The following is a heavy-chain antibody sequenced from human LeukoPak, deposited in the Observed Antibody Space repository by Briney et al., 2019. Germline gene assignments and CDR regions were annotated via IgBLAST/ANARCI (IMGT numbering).Heavy chain of an antibody. J-gene: IGHJ6*03. CDR3: ARVRYCSSTSCSYYYYYYMDV. CDR1: GYTFTSYG. Sequence: ASVKVSCKASGYTFTSYGISWVRQAPGQGLEWMGGIIPIFGTANYAQKFQGRVTITTDESTSTAYMELSSLRSEDTAVYYCARVRYCSSTSCSYYYYYYMDVWGKGTTVTVSS. V-gene: IGHV1-69*05. CDR2: IIPIFGTA. D-gene: IGHD2-2*01.